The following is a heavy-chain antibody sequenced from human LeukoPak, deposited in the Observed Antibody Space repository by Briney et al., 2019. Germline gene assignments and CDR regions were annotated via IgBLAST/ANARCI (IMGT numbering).Heavy chain of an antibody. J-gene: IGHJ5*02. D-gene: IGHD6-13*01. Sequence: PSETLSLTCAVSGDSITSSYWTWIRQPPGKGLEWIGHIYYRGNTDYNPSLKGRVTISLDRSKNQFSLRLNSVTAADTAVYYCANVRPGSTAAGGSFDPWGQGTPVTVSS. CDR2: IYYRGNT. CDR3: ANVRPGSTAAGGSFDP. V-gene: IGHV4-59*01. CDR1: GDSITSSY.